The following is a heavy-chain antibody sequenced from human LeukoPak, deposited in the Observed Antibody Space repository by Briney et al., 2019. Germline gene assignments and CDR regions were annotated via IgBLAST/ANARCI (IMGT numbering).Heavy chain of an antibody. Sequence: GGSLRLSCAASGFMFSSYWMSWVRQAPGKGLEWVANIKQDGSEKYYVDSVKGRFTFSRDNAKNSLYLQMNSLRAEDTAVYYCARALTIFGVVAYFDYWGQGTLVIVSS. D-gene: IGHD3-3*01. CDR2: IKQDGSEK. J-gene: IGHJ4*02. CDR1: GFMFSSYW. CDR3: ARALTIFGVVAYFDY. V-gene: IGHV3-7*05.